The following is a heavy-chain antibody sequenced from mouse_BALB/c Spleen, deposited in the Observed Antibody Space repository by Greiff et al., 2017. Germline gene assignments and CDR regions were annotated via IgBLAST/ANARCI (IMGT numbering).Heavy chain of an antibody. CDR2: ISSGGGST. CDR3: ARHAVVFEY. CDR1: GFAFSSYD. V-gene: IGHV5-12-1*01. J-gene: IGHJ2*01. Sequence: EVQLVESGGGLVKPGGSLKLSCAASGFAFSSYDMSWVRQTPEKRLEWVAYISSGGGSTYYPDTVKGRFTISRDNAKNTLYLQMSSLKSEDTAMYYCARHAVVFEYWGQGTTLTVSS.